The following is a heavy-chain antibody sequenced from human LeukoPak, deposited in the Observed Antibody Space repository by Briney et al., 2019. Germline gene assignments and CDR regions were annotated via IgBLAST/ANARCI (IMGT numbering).Heavy chain of an antibody. V-gene: IGHV3-53*01. Sequence: GGSLRLSCAASGFTVSSNYMSWVRQAPGKGLEWVSVIYSGGSTYYADSVKGRFTISRDNSKNTLYLQMNSLRAEDTAVYYCARTSHDYGDYVGEDPALVYFDYWGQGTLVTVSS. J-gene: IGHJ4*02. D-gene: IGHD4-17*01. CDR1: GFTVSSNY. CDR3: ARTSHDYGDYVGEDPALVYFDY. CDR2: IYSGGST.